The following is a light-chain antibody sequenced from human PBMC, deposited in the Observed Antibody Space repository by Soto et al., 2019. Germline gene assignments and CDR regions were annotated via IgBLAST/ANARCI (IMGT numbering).Light chain of an antibody. CDR1: TSNIGSHY. CDR2: DDD. Sequence: QSVLTQPPSVSAAPGEKVTIYCSGSTSNIGSHYVSWYQQFPRTAPKLLIYDDDRRPSGMPDRFSGSKSGTSATLGITGLQTGDEADYYCATWDSSLNVVLFGGGTKVTVL. CDR3: ATWDSSLNVVL. J-gene: IGLJ2*01. V-gene: IGLV1-51*01.